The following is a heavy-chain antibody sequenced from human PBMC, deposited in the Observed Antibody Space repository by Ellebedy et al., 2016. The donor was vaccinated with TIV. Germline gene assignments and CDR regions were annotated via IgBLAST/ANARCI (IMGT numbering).Heavy chain of an antibody. CDR3: ARDRKWGGVSIAAAVADAFDI. CDR2: IYTSGST. CDR1: GGSISSYY. Sequence: GSLRLSXTVSGGSISSYYWSWIRQPAGKGLEWIGRIYTSGSTNYNPSLKSRVTISVDTSKNQFSLKLSSVTAADTAVYYCARDRKWGGVSIAAAVADAFDIWGQGTMVTVSS. V-gene: IGHV4-4*07. J-gene: IGHJ3*02. D-gene: IGHD6-13*01.